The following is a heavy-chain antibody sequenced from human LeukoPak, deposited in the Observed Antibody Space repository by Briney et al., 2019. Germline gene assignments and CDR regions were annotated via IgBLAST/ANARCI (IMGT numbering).Heavy chain of an antibody. CDR1: GGSISSGGYY. V-gene: IGHV4-39*07. CDR3: ARAPIAAAEYFQH. Sequence: PSETLSLTCTVSGGSISSGGYYWSWIRQPPGKGLEWIGEIYHSGSTNYNPSLKSRVTISVDKSKNQFSLKLSSVTAADTAVYYCARAPIAAAEYFQHWGQGTLVTVSS. CDR2: IYHSGST. J-gene: IGHJ1*01. D-gene: IGHD6-13*01.